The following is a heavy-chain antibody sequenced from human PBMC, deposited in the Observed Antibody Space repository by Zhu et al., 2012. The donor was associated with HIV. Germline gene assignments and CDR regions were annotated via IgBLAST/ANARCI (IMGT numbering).Heavy chain of an antibody. J-gene: IGHJ3*01. CDR1: RLSMSTGHY. D-gene: IGHD3-3*01. V-gene: IGHV4-38-2*01. CDR3: ARHREWLQYSRASDAFDV. CDR2: IYHSGST. Sequence: QVQLQESGPRLVKPSETLTLSCAVSRLSMSTGHYWAWIRQSPGKGLEWIGSIYHSGSTHFNPSLQTRVLLSIDTSTDHFSLNLTSVAAADTAVYFCARHREWLQYSRASDAFDVWGQGMLVTVSS.